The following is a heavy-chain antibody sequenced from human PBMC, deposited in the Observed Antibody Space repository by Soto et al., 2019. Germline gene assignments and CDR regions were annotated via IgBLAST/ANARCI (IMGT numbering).Heavy chain of an antibody. Sequence: SVKVSCKASGGTFSSHAISWVRQAPGQGLEWMGGIIPIFGTANYAQKFQGRVTITADESTSTAYMELSSLRSEDTAVYYCARDLSMVRRVPLGCMDVWGQGTKVTLSS. CDR1: GGTFSSHA. J-gene: IGHJ6*02. V-gene: IGHV1-69*13. CDR2: IIPIFGTA. CDR3: ARDLSMVRRVPLGCMDV. D-gene: IGHD3-10*01.